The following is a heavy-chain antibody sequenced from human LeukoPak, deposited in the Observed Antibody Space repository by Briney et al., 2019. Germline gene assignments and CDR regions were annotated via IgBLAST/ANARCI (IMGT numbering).Heavy chain of an antibody. D-gene: IGHD1-1*01. J-gene: IGHJ4*02. Sequence: GESLTLSCSASGFTFSRHAMTWVRQAPGKGLEWVSTIGGAAGSTNYADSVRGRFTISRDNAKNSLYLQMNSLRAEDTALYYCARLRTTGTFDYWGQGTLVTVSS. CDR3: ARLRTTGTFDY. CDR1: GFTFSRHA. CDR2: IGGAAGST. V-gene: IGHV3-23*01.